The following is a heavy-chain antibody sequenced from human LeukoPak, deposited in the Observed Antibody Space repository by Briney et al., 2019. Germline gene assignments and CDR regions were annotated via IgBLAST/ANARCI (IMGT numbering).Heavy chain of an antibody. Sequence: SETLSLTCTVSGDSITNINYYWGWIRQPPGKGLEWIGSIYYSGSTYYNPSLKSRVTISVDTSKNQFSLKLSSVTAADTAVYYCARGWSYYDILTGYVPFDIWGQGTMVTVSS. CDR2: IYYSGST. V-gene: IGHV4-39*01. D-gene: IGHD3-9*01. CDR1: GDSITNINYY. J-gene: IGHJ3*02. CDR3: ARGWSYYDILTGYVPFDI.